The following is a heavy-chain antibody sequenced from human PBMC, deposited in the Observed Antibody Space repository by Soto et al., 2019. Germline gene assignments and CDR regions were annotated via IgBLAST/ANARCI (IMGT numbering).Heavy chain of an antibody. V-gene: IGHV3-11*06. CDR3: ARSSGRRHVFTFDYGLDV. Sequence: QVQLVESGGGLVEPGGSLRLSCAASGFNVGDNYMTWIRQAPGKGLEWLSYSSSSGAYTNYADSVKGRFTISRDNAKNSLYLQMDSLRAEDTAVYFCARSSGRRHVFTFDYGLDVWGQVTTVTVSS. CDR2: SSSSGAYT. J-gene: IGHJ6*02. D-gene: IGHD3-16*01. CDR1: GFNVGDNY.